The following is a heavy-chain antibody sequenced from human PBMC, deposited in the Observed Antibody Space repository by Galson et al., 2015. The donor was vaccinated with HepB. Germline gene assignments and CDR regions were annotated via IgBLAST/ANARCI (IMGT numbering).Heavy chain of an antibody. Sequence: SVKVSCKASGGTFSSYAISWVRQAPGQGLEWMGGIIPIFGTANYAQKFQGGVTITADKSTSTAYMELSSLRSEDTAVYYCARGYSNSGVYYYYYGMDVWGQGTTVTVSS. V-gene: IGHV1-69*06. CDR2: IIPIFGTA. CDR3: ARGYSNSGVYYYYYGMDV. D-gene: IGHD4-11*01. CDR1: GGTFSSYA. J-gene: IGHJ6*02.